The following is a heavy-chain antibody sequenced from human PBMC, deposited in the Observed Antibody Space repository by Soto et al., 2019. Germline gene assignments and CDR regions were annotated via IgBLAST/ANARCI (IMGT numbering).Heavy chain of an antibody. CDR3: AKGFSRPPVSKDGMDV. J-gene: IGHJ6*02. CDR2: VSGSGGST. Sequence: EVQLLESGGGLVQPGGSLRLSCAASGFTFSSYAMSWVRQAPGKGLEWVSAVSGSGGSTYYADSVKGQFTISRDNSKKTLYLQMNSLRAEDTAVYYCAKGFSRPPVSKDGMDVWGQGTTVTVSS. CDR1: GFTFSSYA. V-gene: IGHV3-23*01.